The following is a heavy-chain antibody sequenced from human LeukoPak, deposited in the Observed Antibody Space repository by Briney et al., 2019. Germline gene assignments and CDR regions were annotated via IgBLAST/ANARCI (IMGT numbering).Heavy chain of an antibody. D-gene: IGHD4-17*01. CDR1: GGSISSSNW. Sequence: SETLSLTCAVSGGSISSSNWWSWVRQPPGKGLEWIGETYHSGSTNYNPSLKSRVTISVDKSKNQFSLKLSSVTAADTAVYYCARTPGSYDYGDYEGYFDYWGQGTLVTVSS. CDR2: TYHSGST. J-gene: IGHJ4*02. V-gene: IGHV4-4*02. CDR3: ARTPGSYDYGDYEGYFDY.